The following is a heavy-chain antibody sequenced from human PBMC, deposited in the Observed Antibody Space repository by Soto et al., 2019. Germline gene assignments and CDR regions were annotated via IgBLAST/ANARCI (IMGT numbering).Heavy chain of an antibody. D-gene: IGHD2-2*02. Sequence: QVQLVESGGGVVQPGTSLRLSCAASGFTFSSYGMHWVRQAPGKGLEWVAVISYDGSNKYYADSVKGRFTISSDNSKNTLNLQMDSLRAEDTAVDYCAKDRKSCSSISGYTRLWDGMDVWGQGNTVPVSS. J-gene: IGHJ6*02. CDR3: AKDRKSCSSISGYTRLWDGMDV. CDR2: ISYDGSNK. CDR1: GFTFSSYG. V-gene: IGHV3-30*18.